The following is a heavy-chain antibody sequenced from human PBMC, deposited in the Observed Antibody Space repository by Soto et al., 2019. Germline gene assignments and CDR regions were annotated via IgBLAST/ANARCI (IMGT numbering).Heavy chain of an antibody. CDR2: SSNSGSFT. CDR1: GFTFSDHY. CDR3: TKDGPVPTFDY. Sequence: PGGSLRLSCAASGFTFSDHYMSWIRQAPGKGLEWIGYSSNSGSFTRYADSVKGRFSISRDNAKNSLYLQINSLRGDDTALYYCTKDGPVPTFDYWGRGTLVTVS. J-gene: IGHJ4*01. D-gene: IGHD4-17*01. V-gene: IGHV3-11*05.